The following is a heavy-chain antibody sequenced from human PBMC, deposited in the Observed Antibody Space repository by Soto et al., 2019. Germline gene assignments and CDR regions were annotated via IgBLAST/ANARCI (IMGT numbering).Heavy chain of an antibody. J-gene: IGHJ5*02. CDR2: LKEDGSQG. CDR1: GFSFSNYW. V-gene: IGHV3-7*05. Sequence: GGSLRLSCAASGFSFSNYWMSWVRQAPGKGLEWVANLKEDGSQGYYGDSVKGRFTISRDNANNSLFLQMNSLRAEDTAVYYCASWGLSSVSLPSTPRRFDPWGQGTLVTVSS. CDR3: ASWGLSSVSLPSTPRRFDP. D-gene: IGHD2-15*01.